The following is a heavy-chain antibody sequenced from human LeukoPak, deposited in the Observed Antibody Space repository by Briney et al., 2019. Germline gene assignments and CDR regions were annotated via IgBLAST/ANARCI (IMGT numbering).Heavy chain of an antibody. V-gene: IGHV3-23*01. CDR3: AKKGDNYDYGMDV. CDR1: GFTFTSYV. CDR2: ISGSGGST. Sequence: GGSLRLSCAAFGFTFTSYVMSWVRQAPGKGLEWVSDISGSGGSTYYADSVKGRFTISRDNSKNTLYLQMNSLRAEDTAVYYCAKKGDNYDYGMDVWGQGTTVTVSS. D-gene: IGHD2-21*02. J-gene: IGHJ6*02.